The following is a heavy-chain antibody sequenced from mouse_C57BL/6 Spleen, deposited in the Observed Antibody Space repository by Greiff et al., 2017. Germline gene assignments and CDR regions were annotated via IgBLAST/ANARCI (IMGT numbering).Heavy chain of an antibody. V-gene: IGHV1-54*01. CDR3: ARDGDWYFDV. Sequence: QVQLQQSGAELVRPGTSVKVSCKASGYAFTNYLIEWVKQRPGQGLEWIGVINPGSGGTNYNEKFKGKATLTADKSSSTAYMQLSSLTSEDSAVYFCARDGDWYFDVWGTGTTVTVSS. CDR1: GYAFTNYL. CDR2: INPGSGGT. J-gene: IGHJ1*03.